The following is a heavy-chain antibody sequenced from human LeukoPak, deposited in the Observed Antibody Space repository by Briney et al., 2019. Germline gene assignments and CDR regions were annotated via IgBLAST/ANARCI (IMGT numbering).Heavy chain of an antibody. CDR2: INPNSGDT. Sequence: ASVKVSCKASGYTFTGYYMHWVRQAPGQGLKWMGWINPNSGDTNYAQKFQGRVTMTRDTSISTAYMELSRLTSDDTAVYYCAREGHCSSPSCALDYWGQGTRVTVSS. CDR3: AREGHCSSPSCALDY. D-gene: IGHD2-2*01. V-gene: IGHV1-2*02. CDR1: GYTFTGYY. J-gene: IGHJ4*02.